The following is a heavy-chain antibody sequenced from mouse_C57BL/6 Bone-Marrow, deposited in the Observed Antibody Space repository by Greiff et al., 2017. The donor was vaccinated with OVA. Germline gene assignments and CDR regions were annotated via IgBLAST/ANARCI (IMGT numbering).Heavy chain of an antibody. D-gene: IGHD1-1*01. CDR1: GFTFSDYY. V-gene: IGHV5-16*01. CDR2: INYDGSST. J-gene: IGHJ2*01. Sequence: EVQLVESEGGLVQPGSSMKLSCTASGFTFSDYYMAWVRQVPEKGLEWVANINYDGSSTYYLDSLKSRFIISRDNAKNILYLQMSSLKSEDTATYYCARENYGSSDYWGQGTTLTVSS. CDR3: ARENYGSSDY.